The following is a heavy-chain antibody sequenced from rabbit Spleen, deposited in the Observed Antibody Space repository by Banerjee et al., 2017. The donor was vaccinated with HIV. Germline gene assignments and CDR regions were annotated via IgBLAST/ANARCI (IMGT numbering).Heavy chain of an antibody. J-gene: IGHJ4*01. D-gene: IGHD1-1*01. Sequence: QSLEESGGDLVKPGTSLTLTCTASGFSLSSGYDMCWVRQAPGKGPERIGCIDSGSSGTYYASWVNGRFTISKTSSTTVTLQLTSLTAADTATYFCARDPYDHYYRAYFDLWGQGTLVTV. V-gene: IGHV1S40*01. CDR3: ARDPYDHYYRAYFDL. CDR2: IDSGSSGT. CDR1: GFSLSSGYD.